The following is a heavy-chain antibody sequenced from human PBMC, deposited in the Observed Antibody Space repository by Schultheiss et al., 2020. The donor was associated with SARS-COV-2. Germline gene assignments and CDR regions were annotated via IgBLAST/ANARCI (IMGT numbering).Heavy chain of an antibody. CDR1: GFTFSSYG. Sequence: GGSLRLSCAASGFTFSSYGMHWVRQAPGKGLEWVAVIWYDGSNKYYADSVKGRFTISRDNSKNTLYLQMNSLRAEDTAVYYCARHGIVVVVAATYFDYWGQGTLVTVSS. D-gene: IGHD2-15*01. J-gene: IGHJ4*02. V-gene: IGHV3-33*01. CDR2: IWYDGSNK. CDR3: ARHGIVVVVAATYFDY.